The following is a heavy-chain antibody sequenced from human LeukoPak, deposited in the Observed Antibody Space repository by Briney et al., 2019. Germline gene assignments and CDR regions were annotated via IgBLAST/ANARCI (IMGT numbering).Heavy chain of an antibody. J-gene: IGHJ4*02. CDR1: GGSFSGYY. CDR3: ARVPMVRGADY. CDR2: INHSGST. Sequence: SDTLSLTCAVYGGSFSGYYWSWIRQPPGKGLEWIGEINHSGSTNYNPSLKSRVTISVDTSKNQFSLKLSSVTAADTAVYYCARVPMVRGADYWGQGTLVTVSS. D-gene: IGHD3-10*01. V-gene: IGHV4-34*01.